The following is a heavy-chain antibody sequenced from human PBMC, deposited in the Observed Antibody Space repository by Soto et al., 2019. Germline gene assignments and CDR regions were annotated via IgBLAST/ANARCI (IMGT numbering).Heavy chain of an antibody. V-gene: IGHV3-53*01. CDR3: ARHRHPRGTVGATSPLDP. J-gene: IGHJ5*02. CDR1: GFSVSSNY. CDR2: HYSGGST. D-gene: IGHD1-26*01. Sequence: SGGSLRLSCALSGFSVSSNYLSWVRQAPGKGLPWVPVHYSGGSTYYADSVQGRFTISRDKSNNTLYLQMRRVRAEDTAVYFCARHRHPRGTVGATSPLDPWGQGTQVTVSS.